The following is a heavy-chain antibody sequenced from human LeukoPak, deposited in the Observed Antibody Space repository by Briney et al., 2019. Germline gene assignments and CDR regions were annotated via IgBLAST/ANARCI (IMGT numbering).Heavy chain of an antibody. CDR1: GGSMSNYY. V-gene: IGHV4-59*08. CDR2: IYYSGST. J-gene: IGHJ4*02. Sequence: SETLSLTCTVSGGSMSNYYWTWMRQPPGKGLEWVGYIYYSGSTNYNPSLKSRVTISVDTSKNQFSLKLSSVTAADTAVYYCARLRDYGSGTYYNDYWGQGTLVTVSP. CDR3: ARLRDYGSGTYYNDY. D-gene: IGHD3-10*01.